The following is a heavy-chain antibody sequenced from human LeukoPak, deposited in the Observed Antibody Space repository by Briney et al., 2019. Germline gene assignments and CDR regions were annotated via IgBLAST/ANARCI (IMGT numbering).Heavy chain of an antibody. J-gene: IGHJ4*02. D-gene: IGHD4-17*01. CDR1: GFTFSSYW. Sequence: QSGGSLRLSCAASGFTFSSYWMSWVRQAPGKGLEWVANIKQDGSEKYYVDSVKGRFTISRDNAKNSLYLQMNSLRAEDTAVYYCAKLSAPSTVSRYYFDYWGQGTLVTVSS. CDR2: IKQDGSEK. CDR3: AKLSAPSTVSRYYFDY. V-gene: IGHV3-7*01.